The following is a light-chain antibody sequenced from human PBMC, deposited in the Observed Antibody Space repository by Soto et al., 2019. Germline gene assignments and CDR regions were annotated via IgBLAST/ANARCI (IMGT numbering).Light chain of an antibody. CDR2: GAS. Sequence: ESVLTQSPGPLSLSPGERATLSCRASQSVSSSYLAWYQQKHGKAPRLLIYGASSRATGITDRFSGSGSGTDFTLTSSRLDPEDCAVYYCQQYGSSPYTFGQGTNLEIK. CDR1: QSVSSSY. J-gene: IGKJ2*01. CDR3: QQYGSSPYT. V-gene: IGKV3-20*01.